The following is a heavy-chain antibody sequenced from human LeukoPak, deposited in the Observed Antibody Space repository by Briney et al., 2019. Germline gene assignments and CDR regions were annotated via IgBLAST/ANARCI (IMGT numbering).Heavy chain of an antibody. J-gene: IGHJ6*02. D-gene: IGHD4-23*01. CDR1: GFTFSSYR. CDR2: INSSSSDI. Sequence: GGSLRLSCAASGFTFSSYRMSWVRQAPGKGLEWVSSINSSSSDIYYADSVKGRFTISRDNAKNSLYLQMNSLRAEDTAVYYCARSHTVVLYGMDVWGQGTTVTVSS. CDR3: ARSHTVVLYGMDV. V-gene: IGHV3-21*01.